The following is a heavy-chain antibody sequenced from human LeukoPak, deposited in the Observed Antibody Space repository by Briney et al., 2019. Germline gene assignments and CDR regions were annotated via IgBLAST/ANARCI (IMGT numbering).Heavy chain of an antibody. D-gene: IGHD3-22*01. V-gene: IGHV3-53*01. CDR3: ASNYDSSGYLHFDY. J-gene: IGHJ4*02. Sequence: GGSLRLSCAASGFTVSGNYMSWVRQAPGKRLEWVSVIYSGGSAFNADSVKGRFTISRDNSKNTLYLQMNSLRAEDTAVYYCASNYDSSGYLHFDYWGQGTLVTVSS. CDR2: IYSGGSA. CDR1: GFTVSGNY.